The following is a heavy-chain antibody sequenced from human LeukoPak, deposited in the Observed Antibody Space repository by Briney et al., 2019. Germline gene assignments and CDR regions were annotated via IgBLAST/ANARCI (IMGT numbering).Heavy chain of an antibody. CDR1: GFTFSSYG. CDR3: ARGMDYYYGMDV. CDR2: VWYDGSNK. Sequence: PGGSLRLSCAASGFTFSSYGMHWVRQAPGKGLEWVAVVWYDGSNKYYADSVEGRFTISRDNSKNTLYLQMNSLRAEDTAVYYCARGMDYYYGMDVWGQGTTVTVSS. J-gene: IGHJ6*02. V-gene: IGHV3-33*01.